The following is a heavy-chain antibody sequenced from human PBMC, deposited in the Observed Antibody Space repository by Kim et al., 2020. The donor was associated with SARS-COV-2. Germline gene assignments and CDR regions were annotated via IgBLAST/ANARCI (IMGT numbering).Heavy chain of an antibody. CDR1: GFTFRNYG. J-gene: IGHJ6*02. Sequence: GGSLRLSCRVSGFTFRNYGMHWVRQAPGKGLEWVAVILYDGSEEYYADSVKGRFTISRDNSKSTVFLQMNTLRPEDTAVYYCAKDREAHYYYYGMDVWGQGTTVAVSS. D-gene: IGHD1-26*01. V-gene: IGHV3-30*18. CDR2: ILYDGSEE. CDR3: AKDREAHYYYYGMDV.